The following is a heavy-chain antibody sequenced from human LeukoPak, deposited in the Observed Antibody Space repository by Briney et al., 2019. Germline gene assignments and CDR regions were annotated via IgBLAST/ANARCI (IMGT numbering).Heavy chain of an antibody. Sequence: SETLSLTCTVSGDSISSYYWHWIRQSAGKGLEWIGQISDGGTTNHNPSLKSRVTMSLDTSKKQFSLRLKSVTAADTAVYYCARGIVAFDYWGQGTLVTVSS. CDR1: GDSISSYY. CDR3: ARGIVAFDY. CDR2: ISDGGTT. V-gene: IGHV4-4*07. D-gene: IGHD5-12*01. J-gene: IGHJ4*02.